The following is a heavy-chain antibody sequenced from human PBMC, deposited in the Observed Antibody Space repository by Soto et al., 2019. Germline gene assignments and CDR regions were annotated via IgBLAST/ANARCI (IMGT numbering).Heavy chain of an antibody. D-gene: IGHD1-1*01. CDR2: IYSGGST. V-gene: IGHV3-53*04. CDR1: GFTVSSNY. CDR3: ARATPAVFDY. J-gene: IGHJ4*02. Sequence: PGGSLRLSCAASGFTVSSNYMSWVRQAPGKGLEWVSVIYSGGSTYYADSVKGRFTISRHNSKNTLYLQMNSLRAEDTAVYYCARATPAVFDYSGQGTLVTLPS.